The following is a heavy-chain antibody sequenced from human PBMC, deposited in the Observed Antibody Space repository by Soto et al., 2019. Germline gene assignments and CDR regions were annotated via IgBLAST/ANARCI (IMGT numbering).Heavy chain of an antibody. D-gene: IGHD3-10*01. CDR3: ARDTVRGGHWYYCDY. J-gene: IGHJ4*02. Sequence: QVQLVESGGGVVQPGRSLRLSCAASGFTFSSYGMHWVRQAPGKGLEWVAVIWYDGSNKYYADSVKGRFTISRDNSKNTLYLQMNSLRAEDTAVYYCARDTVRGGHWYYCDYWGQGTLVTVSS. CDR2: IWYDGSNK. CDR1: GFTFSSYG. V-gene: IGHV3-33*01.